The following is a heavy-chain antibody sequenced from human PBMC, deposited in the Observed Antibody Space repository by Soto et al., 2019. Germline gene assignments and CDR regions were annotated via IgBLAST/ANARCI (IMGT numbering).Heavy chain of an antibody. D-gene: IGHD2-21*01. V-gene: IGHV1-46*01. Sequence: QVQLVQSGAEVRKPGASVKLSCQASGYTFIHYYIHWVRQAPGQGLEWLGIINPDTGTTSYAQTFQGRVTLTTDTSASTVYLELSGLAAEDTAVYYCASCPIYGGDSYFAYWGQGTLVTVSS. CDR2: INPDTGTT. CDR3: ASCPIYGGDSYFAY. J-gene: IGHJ4*02. CDR1: GYTFIHYY.